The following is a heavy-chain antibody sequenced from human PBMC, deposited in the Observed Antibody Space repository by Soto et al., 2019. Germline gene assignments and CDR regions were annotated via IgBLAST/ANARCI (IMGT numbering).Heavy chain of an antibody. CDR1: GGTFSSYA. J-gene: IGHJ6*02. D-gene: IGHD2-15*01. CDR3: ARDRKGCSGGSCYYYYGMDV. CDR2: IIPIFGTA. V-gene: IGHV1-69*13. Sequence: SVKVSCKASGGTFSSYAISWVRQAPGQGLEWMGGIIPIFGTANYAQKFQGRVTITADESTSTAYMELSSLRSEDTAVYYCARDRKGCSGGSCYYYYGMDVWGQGTTVTAP.